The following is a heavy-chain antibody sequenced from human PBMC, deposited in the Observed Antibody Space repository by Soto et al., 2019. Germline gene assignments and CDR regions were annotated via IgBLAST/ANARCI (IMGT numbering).Heavy chain of an antibody. D-gene: IGHD1-26*01. Sequence: LRLSWAASGVTFSTYSMNGVRQAPLKGLEWVSSISSSSDYIYYADSVKGRFIISRDNAKNSLYLQMNSLRAEDTAVYYCARDRGTHSGSYSFWFDPWGQGTLVTVSS. CDR3: ARDRGTHSGSYSFWFDP. CDR2: ISSSSDYI. J-gene: IGHJ5*02. V-gene: IGHV3-21*01. CDR1: GVTFSTYS.